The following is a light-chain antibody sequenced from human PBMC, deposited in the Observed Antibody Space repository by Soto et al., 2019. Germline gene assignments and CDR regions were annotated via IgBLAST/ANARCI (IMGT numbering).Light chain of an antibody. V-gene: IGLV2-14*01. CDR1: SSDVGGYKY. J-gene: IGLJ3*02. Sequence: QSALTQPASVSGSPGQSITISCTGTSSDVGGYKYVSWFQQHPGKAPKLMIYEVRNRPSGVSNRFSGSKSGNTASLTISGLQAEDEADYYCCSYAGSYTWVFGGGTKLTVL. CDR3: CSYAGSYTWV. CDR2: EVR.